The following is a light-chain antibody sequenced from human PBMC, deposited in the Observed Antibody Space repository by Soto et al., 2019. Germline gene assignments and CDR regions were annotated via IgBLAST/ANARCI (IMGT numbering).Light chain of an antibody. V-gene: IGKV3-15*01. CDR2: GAS. CDR3: QQYNDWPRT. Sequence: EIVMTQSPVTLSVAPGETANLSCRASQTVTGNLAWYQQKPGRSPRLLLSGASTRATGIPARFSGSGSGTEFTLTISRLQSEDLAVYYCQQYNDWPRTFGQGTKV. CDR1: QTVTGN. J-gene: IGKJ1*01.